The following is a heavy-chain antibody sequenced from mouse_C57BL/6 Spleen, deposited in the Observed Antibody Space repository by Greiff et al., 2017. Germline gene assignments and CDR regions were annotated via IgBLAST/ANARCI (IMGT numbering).Heavy chain of an antibody. Sequence: VKLQQSGAELVRPGASVTLSCKASGYTFTDYEMHWVKQTPVHGLEWIGAIDPETGGTAYNQKFKGKAILTADKSSSTAYMELRSLTSEDSAVYYCTNYYGSSYDWYIDVWGTGTTVTVSS. V-gene: IGHV1-15*01. D-gene: IGHD1-1*01. CDR2: IDPETGGT. CDR3: TNYYGSSYDWYIDV. CDR1: GYTFTDYE. J-gene: IGHJ1*03.